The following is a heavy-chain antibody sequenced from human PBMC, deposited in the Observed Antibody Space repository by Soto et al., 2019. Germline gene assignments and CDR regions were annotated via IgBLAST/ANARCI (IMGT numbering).Heavy chain of an antibody. CDR2: ILVSDST. Sequence: GGSLRLSCAASGFICSSYDMSWVRQSPGKGLEWVSTILVSDSTHYEDSVRGRFTISRDRSKNTVYLQMNSLTAGDTAVYYCAKEGTTSPYNWFDPWGQGTLVTVSS. CDR1: GFICSSYD. CDR3: AKEGTTSPYNWFDP. J-gene: IGHJ5*02. V-gene: IGHV3-23*01. D-gene: IGHD2-2*01.